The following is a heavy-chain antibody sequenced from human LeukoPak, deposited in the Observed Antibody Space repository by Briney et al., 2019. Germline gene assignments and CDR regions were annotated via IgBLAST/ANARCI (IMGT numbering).Heavy chain of an antibody. D-gene: IGHD1-26*01. CDR2: ISSSSSFI. Sequence: GGSLRLSYAASGFTFSSYSMNWVRQAPGKGLVWVSSISSSSSFIYYADSVRGRFTISRDNAKNSLYLQMNSLRAEDTAVYYCARVEEWDLVDDTFDSWGQGTMVTVSS. CDR1: GFTFSSYS. J-gene: IGHJ3*02. V-gene: IGHV3-21*01. CDR3: ARVEEWDLVDDTFDS.